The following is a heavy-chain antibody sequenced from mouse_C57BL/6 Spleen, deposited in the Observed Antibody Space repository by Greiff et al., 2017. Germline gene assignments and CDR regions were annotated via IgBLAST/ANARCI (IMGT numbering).Heavy chain of an antibody. CDR1: GYTFTSYW. CDR2: IDPSDSET. J-gene: IGHJ4*01. D-gene: IGHD3-1*01. Sequence: VQLQQPGAELVRPGSSVKLSCKASGYTFTSYWMHWVKQRPIQGLEWIGNIDPSDSETHYNQKFKDKATLTVDKSSSTAYMQLSSLTSEDSAVYDCARACSGYAMDYGGQGTSVTVSS. V-gene: IGHV1-52*01. CDR3: ARACSGYAMDY.